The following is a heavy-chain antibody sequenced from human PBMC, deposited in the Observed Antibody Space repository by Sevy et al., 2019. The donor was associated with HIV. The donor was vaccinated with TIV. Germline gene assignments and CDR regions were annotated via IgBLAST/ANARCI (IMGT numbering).Heavy chain of an antibody. J-gene: IGHJ4*02. Sequence: SDTLPLTCTVSGGSISSGTYYGSWIRQPAGKGLEWIGRIYTSGITNYNPSLKSRVTISLDTSKNQFSLNLRSVTAADTAVYYCARYYYGSGKYYFDYWGQGTLVTVSS. CDR1: GGSISSGTYY. CDR3: ARYYYGSGKYYFDY. V-gene: IGHV4-61*02. CDR2: IYTSGIT. D-gene: IGHD3-10*01.